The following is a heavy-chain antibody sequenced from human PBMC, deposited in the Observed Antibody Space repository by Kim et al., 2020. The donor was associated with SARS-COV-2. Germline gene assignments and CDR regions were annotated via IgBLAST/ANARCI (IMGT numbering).Heavy chain of an antibody. D-gene: IGHD4-17*01. Sequence: GGSLRLSCAASGFTFSSYGMHWVRQAPGKGLEWVAVISYDGSNKYYADSVKGRYTISRDNSKNTLYLQMNSLRAEDTAVYYCAKDVVIYGDYVGGRYYYGMDVWGQGTTVTVSS. CDR3: AKDVVIYGDYVGGRYYYGMDV. CDR1: GFTFSSYG. V-gene: IGHV3-30*18. CDR2: ISYDGSNK. J-gene: IGHJ6*02.